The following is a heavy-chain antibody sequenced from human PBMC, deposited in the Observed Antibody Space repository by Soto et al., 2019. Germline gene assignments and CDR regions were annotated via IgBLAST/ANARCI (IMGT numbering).Heavy chain of an antibody. V-gene: IGHV4-31*03. J-gene: IGHJ5*02. D-gene: IGHD2-21*01. CDR1: GAALNSGNYY. CDR3: ARLRIATNNYKWFDP. CDR2: IYVTGAV. Sequence: SETLSLTCSVSGAALNSGNYYWSWIRQVPGKGLEWIGHIYVTGAVDYNPSLRDRITISQDTSERQFSLNLRLVTAADTAVYYRARLRIATNNYKWFDPWGQGTLVTVSS.